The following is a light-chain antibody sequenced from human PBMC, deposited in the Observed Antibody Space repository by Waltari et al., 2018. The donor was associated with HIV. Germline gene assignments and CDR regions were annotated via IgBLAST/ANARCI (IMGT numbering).Light chain of an antibody. Sequence: QSALTQPPSASGSLGQSVTISCTGPRSDVGGYNYVPWYQQHPGKAPKLIIYEVTKRPSGVPDRFSGSKSGTAASLTVSGLQADDEADYYCSSYAGSNNIYVFGTGTKVTVL. CDR2: EVT. V-gene: IGLV2-8*01. CDR3: SSYAGSNNIYV. CDR1: RSDVGGYNY. J-gene: IGLJ1*01.